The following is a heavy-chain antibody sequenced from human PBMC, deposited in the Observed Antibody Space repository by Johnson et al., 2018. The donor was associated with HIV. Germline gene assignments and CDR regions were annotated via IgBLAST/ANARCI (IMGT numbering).Heavy chain of an antibody. D-gene: IGHD3-10*01. CDR3: ARGREYS. Sequence: VQLVESGGGLVQPGGSLRLSCGASGFSFNNYWMSWVRQAPGKGLEWVANINEDGREKHYVDSVRGRFTISTDNGKNSLALQMNPLRADDTGVYFCARGREYSWGQGTMVTVSS. CDR1: GFSFNNYW. CDR2: INEDGREK. V-gene: IGHV3-7*01. J-gene: IGHJ3*01.